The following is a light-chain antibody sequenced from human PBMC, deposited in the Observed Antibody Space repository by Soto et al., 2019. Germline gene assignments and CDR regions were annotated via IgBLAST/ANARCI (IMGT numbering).Light chain of an antibody. J-gene: IGLJ1*01. V-gene: IGLV2-14*01. CDR1: SSDVGVYNY. CDR2: EVS. Sequence: QSALTQPASVSGSPGQSITISCTGTSSDVGVYNYVSWYQQHPGKAPKLMIYEVSNRPSGVSNRFSGSKSGNTASLTISGLQDEDEADYYCNSYTGSSTYVFGTGTKLTVL. CDR3: NSYTGSSTYV.